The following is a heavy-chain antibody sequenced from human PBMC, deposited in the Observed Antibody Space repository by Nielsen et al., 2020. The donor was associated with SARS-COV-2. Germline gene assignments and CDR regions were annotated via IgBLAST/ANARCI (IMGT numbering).Heavy chain of an antibody. J-gene: IGHJ4*02. CDR2: ISSSSSYT. Sequence: GESLKISCAASGFNFSTYWMSWVRQAPGKGLEWVSYISSSSSYTNYADSVKGRFTISRDNAKNSLYLQMNSLRAEDTAVYYCARDSSTMVRGVNDYWGQGTLVTVSS. D-gene: IGHD3-10*01. CDR1: GFNFSTYW. CDR3: ARDSSTMVRGVNDY. V-gene: IGHV3-11*06.